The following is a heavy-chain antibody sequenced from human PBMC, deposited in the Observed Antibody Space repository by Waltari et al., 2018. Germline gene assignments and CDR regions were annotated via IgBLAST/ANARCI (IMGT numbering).Heavy chain of an antibody. CDR2: IIPICGTA. J-gene: IGHJ2*01. CDR1: GGTFSSYA. CDR3: ARVGGRGVWYFDL. V-gene: IGHV1-69*13. D-gene: IGHD2-8*01. Sequence: QVQLVKSGAEVKKPGSSVKVSCKASGGTFSSYAISLLRQAHGQGLEWTGGIIPICGTANYAQEFHGRVTITGDESTRTAYMELSSLRSEDTAVYYCARVGGRGVWYFDLWGRGTLVTVSS.